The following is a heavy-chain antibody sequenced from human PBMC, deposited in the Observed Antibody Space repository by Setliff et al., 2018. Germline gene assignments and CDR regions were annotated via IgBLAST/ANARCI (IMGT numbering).Heavy chain of an antibody. V-gene: IGHV1-18*01. Sequence: ASVKVSCKASGYAFTTHGISWVRQAPGQGLEWMGWISTDDGDTNFAQKFQGRVTLTTDTSTGTAYMELRSLTFDDTAVYYCARDWFCSGGDCSDVFDFWGQGTMVTVSS. CDR3: ARDWFCSGGDCSDVFDF. CDR2: ISTDDGDT. J-gene: IGHJ3*01. D-gene: IGHD2-21*02. CDR1: GYAFTTHG.